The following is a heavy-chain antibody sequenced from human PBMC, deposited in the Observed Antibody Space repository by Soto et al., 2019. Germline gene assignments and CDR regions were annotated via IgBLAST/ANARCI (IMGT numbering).Heavy chain of an antibody. Sequence: PGGSLRLSCAASGFTFSSYGMHWVRQAPGKGLEWVAVISYDGSNKYYADSVKGRFTISRDNSKNTLYLQMNSLRAEDTAVYYCAKALYSSWYSRIARYYYYGMDVWGQGTTVTVSS. V-gene: IGHV3-30*18. D-gene: IGHD6-13*01. CDR1: GFTFSSYG. CDR2: ISYDGSNK. J-gene: IGHJ6*02. CDR3: AKALYSSWYSRIARYYYYGMDV.